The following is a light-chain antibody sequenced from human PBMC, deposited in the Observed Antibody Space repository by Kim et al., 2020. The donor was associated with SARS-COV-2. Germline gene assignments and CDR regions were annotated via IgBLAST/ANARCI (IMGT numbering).Light chain of an antibody. CDR3: QYYNSYSDA. CDR1: QSISIW. J-gene: IGKJ2*01. V-gene: IGKV1-5*03. Sequence: SASVGDRVTITCRASQSISIWLAWYQQKPGKAPKLLIYKASNLETGVPSRFRGSGSGTEFTLTISSLQPDDFATYYCQYYNSYSDAFGQGTKLEI. CDR2: KAS.